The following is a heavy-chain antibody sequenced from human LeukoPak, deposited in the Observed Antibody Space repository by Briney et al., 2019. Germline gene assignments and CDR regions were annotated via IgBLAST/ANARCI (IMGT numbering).Heavy chain of an antibody. Sequence: GGSLRLSCAASGFTFSSYAMSWGRQAPGKGLEWVSSISGSGGSTYYADSVKGRFTISRDNSKNTLYLQMNSLRAEDTAVYYCAKGAKTYYYGSGSYRRDNWFDPWGQGPLVTVSS. J-gene: IGHJ5*02. CDR3: AKGAKTYYYGSGSYRRDNWFDP. V-gene: IGHV3-23*01. D-gene: IGHD3-10*01. CDR2: ISGSGGST. CDR1: GFTFSSYA.